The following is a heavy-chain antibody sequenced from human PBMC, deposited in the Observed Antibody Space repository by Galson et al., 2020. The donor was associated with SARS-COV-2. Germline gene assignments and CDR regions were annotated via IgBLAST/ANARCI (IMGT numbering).Heavy chain of an antibody. CDR2: INYRGTT. J-gene: IGHJ6*03. D-gene: IGHD2-2*01. Sequence: SETLSLTCTVSGVSFDSNYWTWIRQAPGKGLEWIGLINYRGTTDYNPSLNSRVTISVDTSRNQFSLKLTSVTAADTAVYYCARDCSSYSCWGHYYMDVWGKGTTVTVSS. CDR1: GVSFDSNY. CDR3: ARDCSSYSCWGHYYMDV. V-gene: IGHV4-59*01.